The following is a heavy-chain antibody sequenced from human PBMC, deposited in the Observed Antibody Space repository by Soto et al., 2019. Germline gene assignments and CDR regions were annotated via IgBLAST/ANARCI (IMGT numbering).Heavy chain of an antibody. D-gene: IGHD2-2*01. CDR2: ISAYNGNT. Sequence: ASVKVSCKASGYTFTSYGISWVRQAPGQGLEWMGWISAYNGNTNYAQKLQGRVTMTTDTSTSTAYMELRSLRSDDTAVYYCARAIVVVPAAVYYGMDVWGQVPKVTVSS. CDR3: ARAIVVVPAAVYYGMDV. J-gene: IGHJ6*02. V-gene: IGHV1-18*01. CDR1: GYTFTSYG.